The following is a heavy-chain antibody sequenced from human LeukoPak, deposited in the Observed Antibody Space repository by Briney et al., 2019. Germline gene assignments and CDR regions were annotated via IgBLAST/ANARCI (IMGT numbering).Heavy chain of an antibody. Sequence: SETLSLTCTVSGGSISSSSYYWGWIRQPPGKGLEWIGNIYYSGSTYYNPSLKSRVTISVDTSKSQFSLQLSSVTAADTAVYYCARSIGSYCGGACYSDAFDIWGQGTMVTVSS. V-gene: IGHV4-39*07. J-gene: IGHJ3*02. CDR1: GGSISSSSYY. CDR2: IYYSGST. D-gene: IGHD2-21*02. CDR3: ARSIGSYCGGACYSDAFDI.